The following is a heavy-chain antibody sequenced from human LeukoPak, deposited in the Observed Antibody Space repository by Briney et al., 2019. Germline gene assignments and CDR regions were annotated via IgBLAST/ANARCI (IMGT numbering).Heavy chain of an antibody. D-gene: IGHD2-15*01. V-gene: IGHV2-5*02. CDR1: GFSLSTSGVG. J-gene: IGHJ4*02. Sequence: SGPTLLKPPPTLTLTCTFSGFSLSTSGVGVGWIRQPPGKALEWLALIYWDDDKRYSPSLKSRLTITKDTSKNQVVLTLTNMDSVDTATYYCARLNVEVVLDYWGQGTLVTVSS. CDR3: ARLNVEVVLDY. CDR2: IYWDDDK.